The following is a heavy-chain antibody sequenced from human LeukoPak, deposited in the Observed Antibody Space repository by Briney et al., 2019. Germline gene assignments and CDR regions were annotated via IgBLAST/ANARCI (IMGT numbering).Heavy chain of an antibody. Sequence: GGSLRLSCVASGFTISSYWMHWVRQAPGKGLEWGSYISGSSSTIYYADSVKGRFTISRDNGKNTLYLQMNSLRAEDTAVYYCARGSTYYDSSGQVPFDYWGQGTLVTVSS. CDR2: ISGSSSTI. V-gene: IGHV3-48*01. J-gene: IGHJ4*02. D-gene: IGHD3-22*01. CDR3: ARGSTYYDSSGQVPFDY. CDR1: GFTISSYW.